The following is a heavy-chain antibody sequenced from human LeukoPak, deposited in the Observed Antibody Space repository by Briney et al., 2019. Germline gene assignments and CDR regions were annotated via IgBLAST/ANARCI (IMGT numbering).Heavy chain of an antibody. Sequence: ASVKVSCKASGYTFTGYYMHWVRQAPGQGLEWMGWINPNSGGTNYAQKSQGRVTMTRDTSISTAYMELSRLRSDDTAVYYCARGGALWFGELLYGGYYYYGMDVWGQGTTVTVPS. CDR2: INPNSGGT. D-gene: IGHD3-10*01. J-gene: IGHJ6*02. V-gene: IGHV1-2*02. CDR3: ARGGALWFGELLYGGYYYYGMDV. CDR1: GYTFTGYY.